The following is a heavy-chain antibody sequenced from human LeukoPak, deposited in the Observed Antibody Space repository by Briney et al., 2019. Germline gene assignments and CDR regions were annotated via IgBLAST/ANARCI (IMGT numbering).Heavy chain of an antibody. V-gene: IGHV3-23*01. CDR3: AKDHCSSTSCYAGTYFDY. D-gene: IGHD2-2*01. Sequence: GGSLRLSCAASGFTFSSYAMSWVRQAPEKGLEWVSAISGSGGSTYYADSVKGRFTISGDNSKNTLYLQMNSLRAEDTAVYYCAKDHCSSTSCYAGTYFDYWGQGTLVTVSS. J-gene: IGHJ4*02. CDR1: GFTFSSYA. CDR2: ISGSGGST.